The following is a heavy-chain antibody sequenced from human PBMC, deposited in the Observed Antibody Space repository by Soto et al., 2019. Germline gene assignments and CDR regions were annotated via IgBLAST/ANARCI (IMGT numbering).Heavy chain of an antibody. Sequence: QVQLQESGPGLVKPSQTLSLTCTVSGGSISSGGYYWSWIRQHPGKGLEWIGYIYYSGSTYYNPSLKSRVTISVDTTKNQFSLKLSSVTTADTAVYYCAREDYYDSSGYYYDYYFDYWGQGTLVTVSS. CDR1: GGSISSGGYY. V-gene: IGHV4-31*03. J-gene: IGHJ4*02. CDR3: AREDYYDSSGYYYDYYFDY. CDR2: IYYSGST. D-gene: IGHD3-22*01.